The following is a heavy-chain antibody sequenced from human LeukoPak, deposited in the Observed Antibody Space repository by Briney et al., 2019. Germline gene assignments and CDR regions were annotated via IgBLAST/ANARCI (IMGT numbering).Heavy chain of an antibody. CDR3: ARGHTAVTRHFDF. CDR1: GFTFSSYE. CDR2: ISSSGSTI. J-gene: IGHJ4*02. D-gene: IGHD4-17*01. V-gene: IGHV3-48*03. Sequence: GGSLRLSCAASGFTFSSYEMNWVRQAPGKGLEWVSYISSSGSTIYYADSVKGRFTISRDNAKNLLYLDMNSLRAEDTAVYYCARGHTAVTRHFDFWGQGTLVTVSS.